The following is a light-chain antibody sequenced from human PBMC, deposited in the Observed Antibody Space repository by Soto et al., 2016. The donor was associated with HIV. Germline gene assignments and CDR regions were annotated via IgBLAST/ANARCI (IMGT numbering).Light chain of an antibody. CDR2: KAS. V-gene: IGKV1-5*03. Sequence: IQMTQSPSTLSASVGDRVTITCRASQSISTWLAWYQQKPGKAPKLLIYKASTLETGVPSRFSGSASGTEFTLTISSLQPDDFATYYCQQYYTYTFGLGTKVDIK. CDR1: QSISTW. CDR3: QQYYTYT. J-gene: IGKJ1*01.